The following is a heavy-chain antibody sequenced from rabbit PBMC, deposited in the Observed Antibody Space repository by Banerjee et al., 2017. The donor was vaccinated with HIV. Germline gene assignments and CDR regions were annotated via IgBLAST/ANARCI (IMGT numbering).Heavy chain of an antibody. Sequence: QEQLVESGGGLVQPGGSLKLSCKASGFDFSTYGVNWVRQAPGKGLEWIACINTSSANTVYATWAKGRFTISKTSWTTVTLQMTSLTAADTATYFCARGGLWGPGTLVTVS. V-gene: IGHV1S45*01. J-gene: IGHJ6*01. CDR1: GFDFSTYG. CDR2: INTSSANT. CDR3: ARGGL.